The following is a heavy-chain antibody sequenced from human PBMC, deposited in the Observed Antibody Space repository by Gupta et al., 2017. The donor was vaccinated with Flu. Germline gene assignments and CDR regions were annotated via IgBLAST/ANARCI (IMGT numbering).Heavy chain of an antibody. CDR1: DCTFNNSW. D-gene: IGHD6-19*01. CDR3: STTYTSGWKAQFDY. CDR2: IKNKADGGTT. V-gene: IGHV3-15*01. Sequence: EVHLVESGGGVVKPGGSLTLSGAASDCTFNNSWMSVSTRAPGKGLEWVGRIKNKADGGTTDYAAPVKGRFTISRDDSQNTLYLQINGLKTEDTAVYYCSTTYTSGWKAQFDYWGQGTLVTGSS. J-gene: IGHJ4*02.